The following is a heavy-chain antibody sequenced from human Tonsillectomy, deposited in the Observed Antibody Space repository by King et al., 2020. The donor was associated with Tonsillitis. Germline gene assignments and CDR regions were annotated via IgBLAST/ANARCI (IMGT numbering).Heavy chain of an antibody. CDR2: IRSKAYGGTT. J-gene: IGHJ4*02. D-gene: IGHD3-16*01. CDR1: GFTFGDYA. CDR3: TRVEGFGVRGYY. V-gene: IGHV3-49*04. Sequence: VQLVESGGGLVQPGRSLRLSCTASGFTFGDYAMSWVRQAPGKGLEWVGFIRSKAYGGTTEYAASVKGRLTTSRDDSKSIAYLQMNSLKTEDTAVYYCTRVEGFGVRGYYWGQGTLVTVSS.